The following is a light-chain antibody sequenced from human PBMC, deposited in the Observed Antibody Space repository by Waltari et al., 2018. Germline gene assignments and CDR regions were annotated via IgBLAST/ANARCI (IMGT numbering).Light chain of an antibody. J-gene: IGLJ2*01. CDR1: TNDVGGYDL. CDR3: SSYAGSSTFVV. V-gene: IGLV2-23*02. CDR2: EVS. Sequence: QSALTQPASVSGSPGQSITISCTGTTNDVGGYDLVSWYQQHPGKVPKRMIYEVSKRPSGVSGVSYRFSGSKSGNTASLTISGLQTEDEADYYCSSYAGSSTFVVFGGGTKLTVL.